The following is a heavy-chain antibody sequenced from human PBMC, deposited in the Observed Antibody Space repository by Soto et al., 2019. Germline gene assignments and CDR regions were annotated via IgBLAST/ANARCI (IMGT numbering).Heavy chain of an antibody. CDR3: ARAHDSSCSYMFSIGY. CDR1: GFTFSSYA. Sequence: QVQLVESGGGVVQPGRSLRLSCAASGFTFSSYAMHWVRQTPGKGLEWVAVISYDGSNKYYADSVKGRFTISRDNSKNTLYLQMNSLRAEDTDVYYCARAHDSSCSYMFSIGYWGQGTLVTVSS. J-gene: IGHJ4*02. CDR2: ISYDGSNK. V-gene: IGHV3-30-3*01. D-gene: IGHD3-22*01.